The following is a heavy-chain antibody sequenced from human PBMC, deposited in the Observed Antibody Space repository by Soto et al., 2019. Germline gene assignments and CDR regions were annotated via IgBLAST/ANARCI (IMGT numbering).Heavy chain of an antibody. CDR1: GGSISSGGYY. CDR2: IYYSGST. V-gene: IGHV4-31*03. D-gene: IGHD3-10*01. J-gene: IGHJ4*02. CDR3: AREVTYYYGSGSYYVAYYFDY. Sequence: QVQLQESGPGLVKPSQTLSLTCTVSGGSISSGGYYWSWIRQHPGKGLEWIGYIYYSGSTYYNTSLKSRVTISVDTSKNQFSLKLSSVTAADTAVYYCAREVTYYYGSGSYYVAYYFDYWGQGTLVTVSS.